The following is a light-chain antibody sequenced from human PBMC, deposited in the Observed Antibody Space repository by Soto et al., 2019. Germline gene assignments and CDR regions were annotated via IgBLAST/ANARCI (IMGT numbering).Light chain of an antibody. CDR1: QSVSSNY. CDR2: GAS. V-gene: IGKV3-20*01. CDR3: QQYGSSRWT. J-gene: IGKJ1*01. Sequence: EIVLTQSPGTLSLSPGERATLSCRASQSVSSNYLAWYQQKPGQAPRLLIYGASSRATGIPDRFSGSGSGTDLTLTISRLEPEDFAVYYCQQYGSSRWTFGQGTKVEIK.